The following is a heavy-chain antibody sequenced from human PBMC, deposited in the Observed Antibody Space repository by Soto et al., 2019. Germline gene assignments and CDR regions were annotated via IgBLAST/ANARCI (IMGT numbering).Heavy chain of an antibody. Sequence: GESLKISCKGSGYSFTSYWIGWVRQMPGKGLEWMGIIYPGDSDTRYSPSFQGQVTISADKSISTAYLQWSSLKASDTAMYYCARXVYSSGWEYYGMDVWGQGTTVTVSS. V-gene: IGHV5-51*01. CDR2: IYPGDSDT. D-gene: IGHD6-19*01. CDR1: GYSFTSYW. CDR3: ARXVYSSGWEYYGMDV. J-gene: IGHJ6*02.